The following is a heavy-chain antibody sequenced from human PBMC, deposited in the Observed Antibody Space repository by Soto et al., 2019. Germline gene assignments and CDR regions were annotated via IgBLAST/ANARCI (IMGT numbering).Heavy chain of an antibody. Sequence: PGGSLRLACAASGFTFSSYSMSWVRQAPGKGLEWVSAISGSGGKTYYADSVKGRFTISRDNSKNTLYLQMNSLRAEDTAVYSCAKEPKWMSVVYYFDYWGQGTLVTVSS. J-gene: IGHJ4*02. V-gene: IGHV3-23*01. CDR2: ISGSGGKT. CDR3: AKEPKWMSVVYYFDY. D-gene: IGHD5-12*01. CDR1: GFTFSSYS.